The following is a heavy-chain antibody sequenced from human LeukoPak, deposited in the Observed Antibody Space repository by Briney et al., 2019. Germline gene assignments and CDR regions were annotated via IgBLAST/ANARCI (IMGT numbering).Heavy chain of an antibody. J-gene: IGHJ4*02. CDR1: GYTFTSYG. CDR3: ARDRGYSGYAEYYFDY. CDR2: ISAHNGNT. V-gene: IGHV1-18*01. Sequence: ASVKVSCKASGYTFTSYGISWVRQAPGQGLERMGWISAHNGNTKNAQKVQGRVTMTTDTSTRTAYMELRSLRSDDTAVYHCARDRGYSGYAEYYFDYWGQGTLVTVSS. D-gene: IGHD5-12*01.